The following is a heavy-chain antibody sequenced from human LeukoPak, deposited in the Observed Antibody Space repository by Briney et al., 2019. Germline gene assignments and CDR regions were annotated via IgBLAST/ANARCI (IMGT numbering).Heavy chain of an antibody. CDR1: GGSISSYY. D-gene: IGHD6-19*01. CDR2: IYYSGST. Sequence: SETLSLTCTVSGGSISSYYWSWIRQPPGKGLEWIGYIYYSGSTNYNPSLKSRVTISVDTSKNQFSLKLSSVTAADTAVYYCARVSAAVAAAYWGQGTLVTVSS. CDR3: ARVSAAVAAAY. V-gene: IGHV4-59*01. J-gene: IGHJ4*02.